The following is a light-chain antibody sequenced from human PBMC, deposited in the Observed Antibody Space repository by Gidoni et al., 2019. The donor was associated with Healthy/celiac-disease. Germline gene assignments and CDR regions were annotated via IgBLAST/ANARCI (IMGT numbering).Light chain of an antibody. CDR2: DAS. V-gene: IGKV3-11*01. J-gene: IGKJ4*01. CDR3: QQRSNWPPVFT. CDR1: QSVSSY. Sequence: IVFTQSPATLSLSPGERATLSCRASQSVSSYLAWYQQKPGQAPRLLIYDASNRATGIPARFSGSGSGTDFTLTISSLEPEDFAVYYCQQRSNWPPVFTFGGGTKVEIK.